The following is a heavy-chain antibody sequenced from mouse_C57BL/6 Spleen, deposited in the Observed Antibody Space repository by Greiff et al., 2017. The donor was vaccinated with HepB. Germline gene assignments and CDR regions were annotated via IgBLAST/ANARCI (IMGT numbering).Heavy chain of an antibody. CDR2: ISYDGSN. Sequence: EVKLMESGPGLVKPSQSLSLTCSVTGYSITSGYYWNWIRQFPGNKLEWMGYISYDGSNNYNPSLKNRISITRDTSKNQFFLKLNSVTTEDTATYYCAREDFYYGSDFAYWGQGTLVTVSA. CDR1: GYSITSGYY. J-gene: IGHJ3*01. V-gene: IGHV3-6*01. CDR3: AREDFYYGSDFAY. D-gene: IGHD1-1*01.